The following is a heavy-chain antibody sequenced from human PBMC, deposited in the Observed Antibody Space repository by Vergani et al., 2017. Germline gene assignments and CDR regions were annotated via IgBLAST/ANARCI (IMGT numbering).Heavy chain of an antibody. V-gene: IGHV3-23*01. J-gene: IGHJ5*02. CDR2: ISGRGGST. Sequence: EVQLLESGGGLVQPGGSLRLSCAASGFTFSSYAMSWVRQAPGKGVEWVSAISGRGGSTYYADSVKGRFTISRNNSKNTLFLQMNSLRAEDTAVYYCAKDNSSPAGFDPWGREPWSPSPQ. CDR3: AKDNSSPAGFDP. CDR1: GFTFSSYA. D-gene: IGHD6-13*01.